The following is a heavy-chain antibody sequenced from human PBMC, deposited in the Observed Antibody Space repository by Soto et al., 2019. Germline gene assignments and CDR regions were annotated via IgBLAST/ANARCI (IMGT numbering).Heavy chain of an antibody. CDR1: GGSISSYY. Sequence: SETLSLTCTVSGGSISSYYWSWIRQPPGKGLEWIGYIYYSGSTNYNPSLKSRVTISVDTSKNQFSLKLSSVTTADTAVYYCASLPRTQYYYYMDVWGKGTTVTVSS. CDR2: IYYSGST. CDR3: ASLPRTQYYYYMDV. V-gene: IGHV4-59*08. J-gene: IGHJ6*03.